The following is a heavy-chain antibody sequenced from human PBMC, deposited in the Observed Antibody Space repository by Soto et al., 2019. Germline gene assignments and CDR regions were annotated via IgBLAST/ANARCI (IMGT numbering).Heavy chain of an antibody. J-gene: IGHJ3*02. CDR3: ARGSGSYSAFDI. CDR2: ISASSGYI. Sequence: PGGSLRLSCVASQFTFSGYSMNWVRQAPGKGLEWVSCISASSGYIYYADSVKGRFTISRDNAENTLYLQMNSLRAEDTAVYYCARGSGSYSAFDIWGQGTMVTVSS. D-gene: IGHD1-26*01. V-gene: IGHV3-21*01. CDR1: QFTFSGYS.